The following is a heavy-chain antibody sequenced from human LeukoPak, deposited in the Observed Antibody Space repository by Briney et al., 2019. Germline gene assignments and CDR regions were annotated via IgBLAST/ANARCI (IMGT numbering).Heavy chain of an antibody. D-gene: IGHD5-12*01. CDR3: ARARKEIGYDGWFAP. CDR1: GYTFSEYY. Sequence: ASVKVSCKASGYTFSEYYLHWRRQAPGQGREWMGGSNPSSGNTNSAQQCQGRATMTRDTSITTAYMDLSTLRSDDTAVYYCARARKEIGYDGWFAPWGQGTLVTVSS. J-gene: IGHJ5*02. V-gene: IGHV1-2*02. CDR2: SNPSSGNT.